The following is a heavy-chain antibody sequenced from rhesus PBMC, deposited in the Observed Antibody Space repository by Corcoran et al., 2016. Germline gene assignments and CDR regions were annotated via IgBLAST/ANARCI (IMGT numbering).Heavy chain of an antibody. D-gene: IGHD6-25*01. CDR3: ARSHDYSGNWNRFDV. J-gene: IGHJ5-1*01. CDR2: IYANSGST. V-gene: IGHV4-80*01. CDR1: GASIHNYW. Sequence: QVQLQESGPGLVRPSETLSLTCAVSGASIHNYWWDWIRQPPGKGLEWIGEIYANSGSTNYDPSLKSRITISKDASNNQFSLKVNSMTAADTAIYYCARSHDYSGNWNRFDVWGPGVLVTVSP.